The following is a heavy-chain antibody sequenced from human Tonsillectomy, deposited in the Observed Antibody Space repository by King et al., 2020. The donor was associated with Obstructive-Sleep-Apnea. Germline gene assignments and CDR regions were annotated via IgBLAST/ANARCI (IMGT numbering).Heavy chain of an antibody. CDR3: SSDPGPSDY. CDR1: GFTFSSYW. CDR2: IKQDGSDK. V-gene: IGHV3-7*05. Sequence: VQLVESGGGLVQPGGSLRLSCAASGFTFSSYWMTWVRQAPGKGLEWVANIKQDGSDKYYVDSVKGRFTISRDNAKNSLYLQMNSLRAEDTAVYYCSSDPGPSDYWGQGTLVTVSS. J-gene: IGHJ4*02.